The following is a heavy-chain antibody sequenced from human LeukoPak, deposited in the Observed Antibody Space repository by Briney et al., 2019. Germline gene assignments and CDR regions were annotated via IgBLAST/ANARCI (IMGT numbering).Heavy chain of an antibody. Sequence: GGSLRLSCAASGFTVVTNYMSWVRQAPGKGLEWVSVIYAGGATYYSDSVRGRFTISRDNSKNTLYLQMNSLRAEDTAVYYCARVPLYDRSGYYFDYWGLGTLVTVSS. CDR3: ARVPLYDRSGYYFDY. CDR2: IYAGGAT. CDR1: GFTVVTNY. D-gene: IGHD3-22*01. J-gene: IGHJ4*02. V-gene: IGHV3-66*01.